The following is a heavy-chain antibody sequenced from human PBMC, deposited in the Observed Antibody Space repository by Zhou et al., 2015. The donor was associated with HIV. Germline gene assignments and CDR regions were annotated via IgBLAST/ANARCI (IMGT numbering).Heavy chain of an antibody. D-gene: IGHD3-10*01. CDR1: GYTFTNYG. Sequence: QVHLVQSGPEVKKSGASVKVSCKTSGYTFTNYGINWVRQAPGQGLEWMGWISVYNGDTRSAPKLQGRLTMTTDITTSTAYMELRSLRSDDTAVYYCARDHDYDSGSSTTFDSWGQGTLVTVSS. CDR2: ISVYNGDT. CDR3: ARDHDYDSGSSTTFDS. J-gene: IGHJ4*02. V-gene: IGHV1-18*01.